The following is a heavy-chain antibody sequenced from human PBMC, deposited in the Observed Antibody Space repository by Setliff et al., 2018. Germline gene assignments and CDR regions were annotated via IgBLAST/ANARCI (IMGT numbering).Heavy chain of an antibody. Sequence: SETLSLTCAVYGGSLSDYYWSWIRQPPGKGLEWIGEIHHSGSTNYNPSLKSRVTISVDTSKNQFSLKLSSVTAADTAVYYCARETTMTYYFYYMDVWGKGTTVTVSS. D-gene: IGHD4-17*01. CDR3: ARETTMTYYFYYMDV. CDR1: GGSLSDYY. CDR2: IHHSGST. J-gene: IGHJ6*03. V-gene: IGHV4-34*01.